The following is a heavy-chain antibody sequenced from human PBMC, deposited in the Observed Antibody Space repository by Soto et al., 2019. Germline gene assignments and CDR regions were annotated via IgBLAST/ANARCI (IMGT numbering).Heavy chain of an antibody. D-gene: IGHD1-26*01. J-gene: IGHJ4*02. Sequence: QVQLVESGGGVVQPGRSLRLSCAASGFTFSSYGMHWVRQAPGKGLEWVAVISYDGSNKYYADSVKGRFTISRDNSKNTLYLQMSSLRAEDTAVYYCAKDWGRSGSYPDYWGQGTLVTVSS. CDR1: GFTFSSYG. CDR2: ISYDGSNK. CDR3: AKDWGRSGSYPDY. V-gene: IGHV3-30*18.